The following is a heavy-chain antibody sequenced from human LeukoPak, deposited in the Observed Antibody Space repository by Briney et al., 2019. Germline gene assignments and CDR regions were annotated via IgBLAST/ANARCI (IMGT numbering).Heavy chain of an antibody. CDR1: GFTFSNAW. Sequence: GGSLRLSCAASGFTFSNAWMVWVRQAPGKGLEWGGRIKSKTDGGTTDYAAPVKGRFTISRDDSKNTLYLEMNSLKTEDTAVYYCTTRGSDSGCPFFWGQGTLVTVSA. CDR3: TTRGSDSGCPFF. D-gene: IGHD3-10*01. V-gene: IGHV3-15*01. CDR2: IKSKTDGGTT. J-gene: IGHJ4*02.